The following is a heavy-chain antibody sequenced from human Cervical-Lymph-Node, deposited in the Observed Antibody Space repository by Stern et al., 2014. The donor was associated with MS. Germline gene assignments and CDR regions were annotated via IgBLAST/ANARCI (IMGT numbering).Heavy chain of an antibody. Sequence: VQLVESGGGLVQPGGSLRLSCAASGFTFSSYSMNWVRQAPGKGLEWVSYISSSSSTIYYADSVKGRFTISRDNAKNSLYLQMNSLRDEDTAVYYCARDLGFLEWLDDAFDIWGQGTMVTVSS. CDR2: ISSSSSTI. V-gene: IGHV3-48*02. CDR3: ARDLGFLEWLDDAFDI. J-gene: IGHJ3*02. CDR1: GFTFSSYS. D-gene: IGHD3-3*01.